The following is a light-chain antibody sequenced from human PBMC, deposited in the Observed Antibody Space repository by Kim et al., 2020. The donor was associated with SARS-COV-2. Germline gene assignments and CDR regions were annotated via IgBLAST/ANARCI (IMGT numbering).Light chain of an antibody. V-gene: IGKV1-5*03. CDR3: QQYKSFPYT. CDR2: KAS. J-gene: IGKJ2*01. CDR1: RSFGNW. Sequence: SASLGNTVTINCRASRSFGNWLVWFQRRPGRAPSVLIYKASNLETGVPSMFSDSGSGTDFTLTIRNLQPEDIATYYCQQYKSFPYTFGQGTKLEI.